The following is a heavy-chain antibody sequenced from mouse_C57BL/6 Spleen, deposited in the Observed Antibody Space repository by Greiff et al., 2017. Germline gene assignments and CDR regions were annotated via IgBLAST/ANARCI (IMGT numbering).Heavy chain of an antibody. CDR2: IRNKANGYTT. CDR3: ARLYGNYVWYFEV. Sequence: EVQRVESGGGLVQPGGSLSLSCAASGFTFTDYYMSWVRQPPGKALEWLGFIRNKANGYTTEYSASVKGRFTISRDNSQSILYLQMNALRDEDSATYYCARLYGNYVWYFEVWGTGTTVTVSS. CDR1: GFTFTDYY. V-gene: IGHV7-3*01. D-gene: IGHD2-1*01. J-gene: IGHJ1*03.